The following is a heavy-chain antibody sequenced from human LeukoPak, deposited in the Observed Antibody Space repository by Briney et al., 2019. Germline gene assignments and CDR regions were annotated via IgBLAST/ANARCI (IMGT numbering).Heavy chain of an antibody. D-gene: IGHD3-22*01. Sequence: GGSLRLSCAASGFTFSDYGMHWVRQAPGKGLEWVAVISNDGRNKYYADSVKGRFTISRDNSKNTLYLQMDSLTTEDTAVYYCARPYYYDSSGYNVDCWGQGTLVTVSS. V-gene: IGHV3-30*19. CDR1: GFTFSDYG. J-gene: IGHJ4*02. CDR3: ARPYYYDSSGYNVDC. CDR2: ISNDGRNK.